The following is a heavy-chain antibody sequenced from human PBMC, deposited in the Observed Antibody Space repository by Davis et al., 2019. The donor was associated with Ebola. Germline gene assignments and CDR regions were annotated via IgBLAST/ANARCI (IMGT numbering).Heavy chain of an antibody. V-gene: IGHV1-46*01. Sequence: ASVKVSCKASGYTFTSYYMHWVRQAPGQGLEWMGIINPSGGSTSYAQKFQGRVTITRGTSASTAYMELSSLRSEDTAVYYCARGRYSSSWQINYYGMDVWGQGTTVTVSS. J-gene: IGHJ6*02. CDR3: ARGRYSSSWQINYYGMDV. CDR2: INPSGGST. CDR1: GYTFTSYY. D-gene: IGHD6-13*01.